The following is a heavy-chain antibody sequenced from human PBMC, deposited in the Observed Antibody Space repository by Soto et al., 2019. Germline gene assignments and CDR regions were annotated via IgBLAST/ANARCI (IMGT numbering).Heavy chain of an antibody. J-gene: IGHJ5*02. CDR2: ISYDGSNK. Sequence: QVQLVESGGGVVQPGRSLRLSCAASGFTFSSYAMHWVRQAPGKGLEWVAVISYDGSNKYYADSVKGLFTISRDNSKNTLYLQMNSLRAEDTAVYYCARDYSIGWFDPWGQGTLVTVSS. V-gene: IGHV3-30-3*01. D-gene: IGHD6-19*01. CDR1: GFTFSSYA. CDR3: ARDYSIGWFDP.